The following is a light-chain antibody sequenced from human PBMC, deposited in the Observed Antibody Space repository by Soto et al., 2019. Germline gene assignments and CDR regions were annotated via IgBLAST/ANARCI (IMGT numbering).Light chain of an antibody. V-gene: IGKV3D-15*01. CDR2: LTS. CDR1: QAVNTR. Sequence: EIVLTQSPATLSSFPGDRVTLSCRASQAVNTRLAWYQHKPGQAPRLLIYLTSNRAAGIPARFSGSGSGTEFTLTISSLEFGDSAVYYCQQYNNWWTFGQGTKVDIK. J-gene: IGKJ1*01. CDR3: QQYNNWWT.